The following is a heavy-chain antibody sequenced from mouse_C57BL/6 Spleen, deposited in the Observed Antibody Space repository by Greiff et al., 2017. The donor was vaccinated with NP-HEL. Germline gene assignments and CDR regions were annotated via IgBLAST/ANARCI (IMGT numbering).Heavy chain of an antibody. D-gene: IGHD3-1*01. J-gene: IGHJ2*01. CDR2: IYPGDGDT. CDR3: ARRGTTGCDY. Sequence: VQLQQSGPELVKPGASVKISCKASGYAFSSSWMNWVKQRPGKGLEWIGRIYPGDGDTNYNGKFKGKATLTADKSSSTAYMKLSSLTSEDFAVYYCARRGTTGCDYGGQGTTLTDSS. V-gene: IGHV1-82*01. CDR1: GYAFSSSW.